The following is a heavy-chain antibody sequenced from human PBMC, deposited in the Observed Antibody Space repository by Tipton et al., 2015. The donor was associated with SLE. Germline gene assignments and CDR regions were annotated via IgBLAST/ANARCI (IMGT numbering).Heavy chain of an antibody. J-gene: IGHJ4*02. V-gene: IGHV3-33*08. CDR3: ARDFTGPKDY. CDR1: GFTFSSYA. Sequence: SLRLSCAASGFTFSSYAMHWVRQAPGKGLEWVALIWFDASNEYYADSVKGRFTVSRDNSKNTVYLQMNNLRAEDSAVYYCARDFTGPKDYWGQGTLVTVSS. D-gene: IGHD1-7*01. CDR2: IWFDASNE.